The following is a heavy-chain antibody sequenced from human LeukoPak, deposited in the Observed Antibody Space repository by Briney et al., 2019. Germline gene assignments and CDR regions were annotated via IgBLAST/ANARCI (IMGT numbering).Heavy chain of an antibody. V-gene: IGHV4-30-4*01. CDR3: AREFGVVIHARYYYYGMDV. D-gene: IGHD3-3*01. CDR2: IYYSGST. Sequence: SQTLSLTCTVSGGSISSGDYYWSRLRQPPGQGLEWIGYIYYSGSTYYNPSLESRVTISVDTSKNQFSLKLSSVTAADTAVYYCAREFGVVIHARYYYYGMDVWGQGTTVTVSS. J-gene: IGHJ6*02. CDR1: GGSISSGDYY.